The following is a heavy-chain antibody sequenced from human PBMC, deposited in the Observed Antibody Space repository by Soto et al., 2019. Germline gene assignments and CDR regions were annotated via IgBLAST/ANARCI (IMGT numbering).Heavy chain of an antibody. J-gene: IGHJ4*02. V-gene: IGHV3-74*01. D-gene: IGHD1-26*01. CDR3: ARVATGGWSSRDN. CDR1: GYTFSTYW. Sequence: EVQLVESGGGLVQPGGSLRLSCEASGYTFSTYWMHWVRQAPGKGLVWVSRINSDGTTTTYADSVKGRFTISRDNARNTLYLQMNRLGAEDTAVYYCARVATGGWSSRDNWGQGTLVTVSS. CDR2: INSDGTTT.